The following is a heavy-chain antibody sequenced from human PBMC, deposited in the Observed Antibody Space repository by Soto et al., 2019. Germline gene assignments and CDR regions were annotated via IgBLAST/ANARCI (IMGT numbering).Heavy chain of an antibody. J-gene: IGHJ4*02. CDR2: INAGNGNT. CDR3: AREQIQLWAYDY. V-gene: IGHV1-3*01. D-gene: IGHD5-18*01. Sequence: RLEWMGWINAGNGNTKYSQKFQGRVTITRDTSASTAYMELSSLRSEDTAVYYCAREQIQLWAYDYWGQGTLVTVSS.